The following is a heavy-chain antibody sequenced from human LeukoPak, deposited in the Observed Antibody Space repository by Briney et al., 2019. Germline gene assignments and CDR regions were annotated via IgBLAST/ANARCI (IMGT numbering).Heavy chain of an antibody. CDR3: ARDDRVYGNFDY. J-gene: IGHJ4*02. CDR2: ISYDGSNK. Sequence: PGGSLRLSCAASGFTFSSYAMHWVRQAPGKGLEWVAVISYDGSNKYYADSVKGRFTISRDNSKNTLYLQMNSLRAEDTAVYYCARDDRVYGNFDYWGQGTLVTVSS. CDR1: GFTFSSYA. V-gene: IGHV3-30-3*01. D-gene: IGHD4-17*01.